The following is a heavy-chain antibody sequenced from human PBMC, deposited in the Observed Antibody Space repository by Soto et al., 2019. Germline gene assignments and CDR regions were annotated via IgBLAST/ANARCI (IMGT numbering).Heavy chain of an antibody. J-gene: IGHJ3*02. CDR3: ANHGGFEI. D-gene: IGHD4-17*01. Sequence: EVQLLESGGGLVQPGGSLRLSCAASGFTFSTSGMSWVRQAPGKGLEWVSSISGSGDYTNYADSVKGRFTISRDNSKNTLYLQINSLTADDTAVYYCANHGGFEIWGQGTMVAVSS. V-gene: IGHV3-23*01. CDR2: ISGSGDYT. CDR1: GFTFSTSG.